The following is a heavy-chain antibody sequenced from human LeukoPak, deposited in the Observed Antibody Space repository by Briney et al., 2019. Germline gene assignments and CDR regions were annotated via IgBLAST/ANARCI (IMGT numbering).Heavy chain of an antibody. V-gene: IGHV1-2*02. CDR3: ARGYYDSSAYYSADY. CDR2: INPNSGGT. D-gene: IGHD3-22*01. Sequence: ASVTVSCTASGYTFTGYYMHWVRQAPGQGLEWMGWINPNSGGTNYAQKFQGRVTMTRDTSISTAYMELTRLRSDDTAVYYCARGYYDSSAYYSADYWGQGTLVTVSS. CDR1: GYTFTGYY. J-gene: IGHJ4*02.